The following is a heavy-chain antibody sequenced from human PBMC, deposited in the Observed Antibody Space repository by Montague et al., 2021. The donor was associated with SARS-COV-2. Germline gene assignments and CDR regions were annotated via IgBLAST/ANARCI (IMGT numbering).Heavy chain of an antibody. CDR2: VYFGGFT. CDR1: GGSISTSHW. J-gene: IGHJ5*02. CDR3: ARHGDRAEGRLSWFDP. D-gene: IGHD3-3*01. V-gene: IGHV4-39*01. Sequence: SETLSLTCAVSGGSISTSHWWSWVRQPPGKGLEWIGSVYFGGFTYYNPSLKSRVTIPVDTSKNQLSLKLSSATAADTAVYYCARHGDRAEGRLSWFDPWGQGTLSPSPQ.